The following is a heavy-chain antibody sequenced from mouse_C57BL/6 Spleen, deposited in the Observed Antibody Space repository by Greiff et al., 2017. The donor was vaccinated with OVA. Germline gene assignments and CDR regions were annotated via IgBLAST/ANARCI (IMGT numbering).Heavy chain of an antibody. D-gene: IGHD1-1*01. CDR1: GYSFTSYY. V-gene: IGHV1-66*01. J-gene: IGHJ4*01. CDR3: ARGHYGSGYYAMDY. CDR2: IYPGSGNT. Sequence: QVQLKESGPELVKPGASVKISCKASGYSFTSYYIHWVKQRPGQGLEWIGWIYPGSGNTKYNEKFKGKATLTADTSSSTAYMQLSSLTSEDSAVYYCARGHYGSGYYAMDYWGQGTSVTVSS.